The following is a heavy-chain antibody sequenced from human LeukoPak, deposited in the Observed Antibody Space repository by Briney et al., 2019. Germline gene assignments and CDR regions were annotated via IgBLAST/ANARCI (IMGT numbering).Heavy chain of an antibody. CDR3: AKAPLGRCSGAICYYFDY. Sequence: GGSLRLSCAASGFTFSSYGMHWVRQAPGKGLEWVAFIRYDGSNKYYADSVKGRFTISRDNSKNTLYLQMNSLRAEDAAAYYCAKAPLGRCSGAICYYFDYWGQGTLVTVSS. J-gene: IGHJ4*02. CDR2: IRYDGSNK. D-gene: IGHD2-15*01. CDR1: GFTFSSYG. V-gene: IGHV3-30*02.